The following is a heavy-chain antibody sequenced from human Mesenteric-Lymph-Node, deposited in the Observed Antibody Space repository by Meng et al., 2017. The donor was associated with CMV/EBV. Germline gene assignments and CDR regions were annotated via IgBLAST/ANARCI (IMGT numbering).Heavy chain of an antibody. CDR3: ATSTATTSNFRRVWNL. D-gene: IGHD1-7*01. CDR2: VIPVLNRA. CDR1: GDTFNTYT. V-gene: IGHV1-69*02. J-gene: IGHJ4*02. Sequence: SVKVSCKALGDTFNTYTFNWVRQAPGQGLEWMGRVIPVLNRADSAQNFQGRVTIIADRSTSTVYLELTSLRSDDTAVYYCATSTATTSNFRRVWNLWGQGTEVTVSS.